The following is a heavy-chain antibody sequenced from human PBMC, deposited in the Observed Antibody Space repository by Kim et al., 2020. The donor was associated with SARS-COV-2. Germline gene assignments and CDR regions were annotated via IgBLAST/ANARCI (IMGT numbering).Heavy chain of an antibody. CDR3: ARRRGRGYSYGPTDAFDI. J-gene: IGHJ3*02. D-gene: IGHD5-18*01. V-gene: IGHV4-39*01. Sequence: KSRVTISVDTSKNQFSLKLSSVTAADTAVYYCARRRGRGYSYGPTDAFDIWGQGTMVTVSS.